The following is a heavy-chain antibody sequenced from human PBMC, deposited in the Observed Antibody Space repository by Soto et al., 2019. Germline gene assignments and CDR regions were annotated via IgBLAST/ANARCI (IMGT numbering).Heavy chain of an antibody. D-gene: IGHD2-2*02. CDR1: GGSFSGYY. CDR3: ARGRRKGYCSSTSCYTISWYFDY. CDR2: INHSGST. V-gene: IGHV4-34*01. J-gene: IGHJ4*02. Sequence: SETLSLTCAVYGGSFSGYYWSWIRQPPGKGLEWIGEINHSGSTNYNPSLKSRVTISVDTSKNQFSLKLSSVTAADTAVYYCARGRRKGYCSSTSCYTISWYFDYWGQGTLVTVSS.